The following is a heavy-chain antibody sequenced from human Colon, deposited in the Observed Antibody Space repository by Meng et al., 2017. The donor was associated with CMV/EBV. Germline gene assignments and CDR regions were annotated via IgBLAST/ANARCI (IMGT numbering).Heavy chain of an antibody. D-gene: IGHD1-26*01. CDR2: VTPNSGGA. V-gene: IGHV1-2*02. CDR1: GYTFTAYS. J-gene: IGHJ1*01. Sequence: ASVKVSCKGSGYTFTAYSMHWVRQAPGQGLEWMGWVTPNSGGAKYARKFEGRVNMTTDTSINTAYMELSRLTSDDTAVYYCAREVVGATWFDIWGQGTLVTVSS. CDR3: AREVVGATWFDI.